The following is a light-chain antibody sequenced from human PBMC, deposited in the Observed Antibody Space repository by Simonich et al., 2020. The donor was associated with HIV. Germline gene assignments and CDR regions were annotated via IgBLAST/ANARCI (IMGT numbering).Light chain of an antibody. Sequence: EIVMTQSPATLSVSPGERATLSCRANQSVSSNLAWYQQKPGQAPRLLIYGASTRATGIPARFSGSGSVTEFTLTISSLQSEDFALYYCQQYNNWPSPFTFGPGTKVDIK. V-gene: IGKV3-15*01. CDR1: QSVSSN. CDR3: QQYNNWPSPFT. CDR2: GAS. J-gene: IGKJ3*01.